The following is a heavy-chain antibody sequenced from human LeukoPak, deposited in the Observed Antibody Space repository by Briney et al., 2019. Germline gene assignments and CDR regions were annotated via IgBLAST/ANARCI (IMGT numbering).Heavy chain of an antibody. CDR2: IYYSGST. CDR1: GGSISSSSYY. CDR3: ARDVVRGVNDY. Sequence: SETLSLTCTVSGGSISSSSYYWGWIRQPPGKGLEWVGNIYYSGSTYYNPSLKSPVTISVDTSKNQFSLKVRSVTAADTAVYYCARDVVRGVNDYWGQGTLVTVSS. J-gene: IGHJ4*02. D-gene: IGHD3-10*01. V-gene: IGHV4-39*07.